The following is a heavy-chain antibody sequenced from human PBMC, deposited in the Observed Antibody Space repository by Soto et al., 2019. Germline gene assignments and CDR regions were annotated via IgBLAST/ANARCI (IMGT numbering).Heavy chain of an antibody. J-gene: IGHJ4*02. D-gene: IGHD6-13*01. CDR2: ISYDGSNK. CDR1: GFTFSSYG. CDR3: AKEGGAAAGTRYFDY. Sequence: QVQLVESGGGVVQPGRSLRLSCAASGFTFSSYGMHWVRQAPGKGLEWVAVISYDGSNKYYADSVKGRFTISRDNSKNTLYRQMNSLRAEDTAVYYCAKEGGAAAGTRYFDYWGQGTLVTVSS. V-gene: IGHV3-30*18.